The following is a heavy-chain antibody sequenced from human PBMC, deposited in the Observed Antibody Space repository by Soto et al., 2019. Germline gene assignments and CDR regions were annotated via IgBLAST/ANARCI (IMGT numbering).Heavy chain of an antibody. V-gene: IGHV1-69*13. CDR1: GGTFSSYA. Sequence: ASVKVSCKASGGTFSSYAISWVRQAPGQGLEWMGGIIPIFGTANYAQKFQGRVTITADESTSTAYMELSSLRSEDTAVYYCARDRDVVVVPAAMPRWFDPWGQGTLVTVSS. CDR3: ARDRDVVVVPAAMPRWFDP. CDR2: IIPIFGTA. J-gene: IGHJ5*02. D-gene: IGHD2-2*01.